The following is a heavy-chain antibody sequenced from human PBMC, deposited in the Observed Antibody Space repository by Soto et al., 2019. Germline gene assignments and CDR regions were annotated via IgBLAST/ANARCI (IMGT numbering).Heavy chain of an antibody. CDR2: ISYDGSNK. CDR1: GFTFSSYG. D-gene: IGHD6-19*01. V-gene: IGHV3-30*18. Sequence: GGSLRLSCAASGFTFSSYGMHWVRQAPGKGLEWVAVISYDGSNKYYADSVKGRFTISRDNSKNTLYLQMNSLRAEDTAVYYCAKVRAAVAGYFDYWGQGTLVTVSS. J-gene: IGHJ4*02. CDR3: AKVRAAVAGYFDY.